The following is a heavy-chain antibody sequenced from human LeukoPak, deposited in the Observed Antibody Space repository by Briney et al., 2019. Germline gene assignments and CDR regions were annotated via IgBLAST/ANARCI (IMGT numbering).Heavy chain of an antibody. V-gene: IGHV3-23*01. CDR1: GFTFSSSA. CDR2: LTGGSDNS. CDR3: ARGGEWLGRYYFDY. Sequence: GGSLRLSCAASGFTFSSSAMTWVRQAPGKGLEWVSSLTGGSDNSEHADSVKGRFSISRDNSKNTLYLQMNSLRAEDTAVYYCARGGEWLGRYYFDYWGQGTLVTVSS. J-gene: IGHJ4*02. D-gene: IGHD6-19*01.